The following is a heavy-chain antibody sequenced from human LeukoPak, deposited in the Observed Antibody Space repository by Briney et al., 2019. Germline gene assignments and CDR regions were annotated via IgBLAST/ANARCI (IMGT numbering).Heavy chain of an antibody. D-gene: IGHD3-3*01. CDR1: GFTFDDYA. CDR3: ARAPGNYDFWSGYYTGPHFDY. CDR2: ISGDGGST. J-gene: IGHJ4*02. V-gene: IGHV3-43*02. Sequence: GGSLRLSCAASGFTFDDYAMHWVRQAPGKGLEWVSLISGDGGSTYYVDSVKGRLTISRDNAKNSLYLQMNSLRAEDTAVYYCARAPGNYDFWSGYYTGPHFDYWGQGTLVTVSS.